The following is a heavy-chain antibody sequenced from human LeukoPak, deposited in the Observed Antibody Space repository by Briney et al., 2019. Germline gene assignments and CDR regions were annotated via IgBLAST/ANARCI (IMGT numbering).Heavy chain of an antibody. CDR2: INPSGSST. Sequence: ASVKVSCKASGYTFTNYYTHWVRQAPGQGLEWMGIINPSGSSTSYAQKFQARVTMTRDTSTSTVYMELSSLRSEDTAVYYCAGGTTNTKGAFDMWGQGTMVTVSS. CDR1: GYTFTNYY. D-gene: IGHD2-8*01. CDR3: AGGTTNTKGAFDM. J-gene: IGHJ3*02. V-gene: IGHV1-46*01.